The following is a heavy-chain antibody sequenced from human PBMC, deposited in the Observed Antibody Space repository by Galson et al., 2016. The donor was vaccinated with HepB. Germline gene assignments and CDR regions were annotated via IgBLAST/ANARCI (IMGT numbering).Heavy chain of an antibody. J-gene: IGHJ4*01. Sequence: SLRLSCAASGFIFSSYSMNWVRQAPGKGLEWVSYISRSTPTIYYADSVKGRFTVSKDNAKNSLYLQMNNLRDEDTAVYYCARDPHALDFWGQGTLVIVSS. CDR3: ARDPHALDF. CDR2: ISRSTPTI. V-gene: IGHV3-48*02. CDR1: GFIFSSYS.